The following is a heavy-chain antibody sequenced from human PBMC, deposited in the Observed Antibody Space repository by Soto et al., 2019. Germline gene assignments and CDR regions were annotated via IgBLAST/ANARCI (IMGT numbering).Heavy chain of an antibody. Sequence: QVQLQQWGAGLLKPSETLSLTCAVYGGSFSGYYWSWIRQPPGKGLEWIGEINHSGSTNYHPSLKSRATLPVDTAKNQFSLKLSSVTAADTAVYYCARLGYCSGGSCYYYGMDVWGQGTTVTVSS. CDR3: ARLGYCSGGSCYYYGMDV. CDR2: INHSGST. CDR1: GGSFSGYY. V-gene: IGHV4-34*01. D-gene: IGHD2-15*01. J-gene: IGHJ6*02.